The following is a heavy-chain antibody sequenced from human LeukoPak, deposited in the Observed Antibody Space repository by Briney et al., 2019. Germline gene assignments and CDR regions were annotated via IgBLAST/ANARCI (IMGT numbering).Heavy chain of an antibody. Sequence: SETLSLTCTVSGGSISSYYWNWIRQPAGKGLEWIGRIHASEGTNFNPSLESRVTMSLDTSKNQFSLKLSCVTAADTAVYYCARADITIFGVALDYWGQGTLVTVSS. CDR1: GGSISSYY. V-gene: IGHV4-4*07. CDR2: IHASEGT. CDR3: ARADITIFGVALDY. D-gene: IGHD3-3*01. J-gene: IGHJ4*02.